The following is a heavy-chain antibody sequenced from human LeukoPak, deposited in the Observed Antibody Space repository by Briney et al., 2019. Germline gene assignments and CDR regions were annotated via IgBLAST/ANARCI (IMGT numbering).Heavy chain of an antibody. D-gene: IGHD6-13*01. Sequence: PSETLSLTCTVSGGSISSYYWSWVRQAPGKGLEWVASVRRDGGEKSYVDSVKGRFTLSRDNTKNSLYLQMSSLRAEDTAVYYCARDGTAAGLYFDLWGQGTLVTVSS. CDR2: VRRDGGEK. CDR3: ARDGTAAGLYFDL. CDR1: GGSISSYY. J-gene: IGHJ4*01. V-gene: IGHV3-7*01.